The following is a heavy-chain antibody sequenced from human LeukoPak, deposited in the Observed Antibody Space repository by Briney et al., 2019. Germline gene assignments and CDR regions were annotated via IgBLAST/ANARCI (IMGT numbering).Heavy chain of an antibody. Sequence: GGSLRLSCAASGFTFSSYGMHWVRQAPGKGLEWVAVTWYDGSNKYYADSVKGRFTISRDNSKNTLYLQMNSLRAEDTAVYYCARDVRYFDWLSLVDYWGQGTLVTVSS. J-gene: IGHJ4*02. D-gene: IGHD3-9*01. V-gene: IGHV3-33*01. CDR2: TWYDGSNK. CDR1: GFTFSSYG. CDR3: ARDVRYFDWLSLVDY.